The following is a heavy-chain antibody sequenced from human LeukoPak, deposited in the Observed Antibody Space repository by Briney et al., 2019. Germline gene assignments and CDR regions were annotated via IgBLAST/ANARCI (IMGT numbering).Heavy chain of an antibody. CDR3: ASSTLDRGYDYVWGVSQRGYGMDV. D-gene: IGHD3-16*01. CDR1: GGTFSSYA. CDR2: IIPIFGTA. Sequence: GASVKVSCKASGGTFSSYAISWVRQAPGQGLEWMGGIIPIFGTANYAQKFQGRVTITADESTSTAYMELSSLRSEDTAVYYCASSTLDRGYDYVWGVSQRGYGMDVWGQGTTVTVSS. J-gene: IGHJ6*02. V-gene: IGHV1-69*13.